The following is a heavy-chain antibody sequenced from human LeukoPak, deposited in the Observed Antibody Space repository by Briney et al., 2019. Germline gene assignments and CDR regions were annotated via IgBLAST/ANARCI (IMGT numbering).Heavy chain of an antibody. Sequence: SETLSLTCTVSSGSINSYYWGWIRQPPGKGLEWIGYIYDSGSTNYNPSLKSRSTISVDTSKNQFSLKLSSVTAADTAVYYCARRGRNDYYFDYWGQGTLVTVSS. J-gene: IGHJ4*02. CDR2: IYDSGST. D-gene: IGHD2-21*02. CDR3: ARRGRNDYYFDY. CDR1: SGSINSYY. V-gene: IGHV4-59*08.